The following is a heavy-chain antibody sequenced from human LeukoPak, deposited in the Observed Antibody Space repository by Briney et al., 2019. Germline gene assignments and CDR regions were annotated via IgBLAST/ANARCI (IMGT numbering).Heavy chain of an antibody. J-gene: IGHJ4*02. CDR2: IHSSGSRT. V-gene: IGHV3-23*05. CDR1: GFAFSSSA. CDR3: AKIGWAAVSTTGYY. Sequence: GGSLRLSCGASGFAFSSSAMSWVRQAPGKGLEWVSTIHSSGSRTNYADSVKGRFTISRDNSKDTLFLQMNSLRPEDTAVYYCAKIGWAAVSTTGYYWGQRTLITVSS. D-gene: IGHD5/OR15-5a*01.